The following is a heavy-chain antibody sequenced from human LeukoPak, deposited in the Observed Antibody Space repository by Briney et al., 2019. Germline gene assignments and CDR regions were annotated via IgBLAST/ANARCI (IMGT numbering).Heavy chain of an antibody. V-gene: IGHV4-34*01. CDR1: GGSFSGYY. CDR2: INHSGST. D-gene: IGHD2-2*01. Sequence: SETLSLTCAVYGGSFSGYYWSWIRQPPGKGLERIGEINHSGSTNYNPSPKSRVTISVDTSKNQFSLKQSSVTAADTAVYYCARGHQSPSTYYFDYWGQGTLVTVSS. J-gene: IGHJ4*02. CDR3: ARGHQSPSTYYFDY.